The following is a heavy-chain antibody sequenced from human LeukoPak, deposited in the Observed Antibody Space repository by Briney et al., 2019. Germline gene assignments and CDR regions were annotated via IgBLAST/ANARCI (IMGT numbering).Heavy chain of an antibody. J-gene: IGHJ4*02. CDR3: ARVGEYCSSTSCYYIFDY. Sequence: SETLSLTCAVYGGSFSGYYWSWIRQPPGKGLEWIGEINHSGSTNYNPSLKSRDTISVDTSKNQFSLKLSSVTAADTAVYYCARVGEYCSSTSCYYIFDYWGQGTLVTVSS. CDR2: INHSGST. V-gene: IGHV4-34*01. D-gene: IGHD2-2*01. CDR1: GGSFSGYY.